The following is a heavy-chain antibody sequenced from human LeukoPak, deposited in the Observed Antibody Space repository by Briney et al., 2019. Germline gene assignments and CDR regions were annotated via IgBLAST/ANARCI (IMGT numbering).Heavy chain of an antibody. V-gene: IGHV3-48*01. Sequence: GGSLRLSCAATGFTFSSHSMNWVRQAPGKGLEWVSYISSSSSTIYYADSVKGRFTISRDNAKNSLYLQMNSLRAEDTAVYHCARGAYYYEDWGQGTLVTVSS. J-gene: IGHJ4*02. CDR3: ARGAYYYED. CDR1: GFTFSSHS. D-gene: IGHD3-22*01. CDR2: ISSSSSTI.